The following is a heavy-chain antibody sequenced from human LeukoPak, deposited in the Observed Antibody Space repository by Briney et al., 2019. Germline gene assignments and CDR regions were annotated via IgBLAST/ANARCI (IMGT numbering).Heavy chain of an antibody. D-gene: IGHD3-22*01. V-gene: IGHV3-21*01. CDR1: GFTFSSYS. J-gene: IGHJ4*02. CDR3: ARYDSSGRSFDY. Sequence: GGSLRLSCAASGFTFSSYSMNWVRQAPGKGLEWVSSISSSSSYIYYADSVKGRFTISRDIAKNSLYLQMNSLRAEDTAVYYCARYDSSGRSFDYWGQGTLVTVSS. CDR2: ISSSSSYI.